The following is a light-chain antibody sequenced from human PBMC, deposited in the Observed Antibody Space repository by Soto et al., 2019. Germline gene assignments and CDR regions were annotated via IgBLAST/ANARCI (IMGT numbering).Light chain of an antibody. CDR1: QGIRNF. Sequence: DIQMTQSPTSLSASVGDRVTITCRASQGIRNFVAWYQQKPGKAPKLLIYAASTLQSGVPYRFSGSGSGTDFTLTINSLKPEDVATYSCQKYSSVPVFGPGTKVEIK. CDR2: AAS. V-gene: IGKV1-27*01. CDR3: QKYSSVPV. J-gene: IGKJ3*01.